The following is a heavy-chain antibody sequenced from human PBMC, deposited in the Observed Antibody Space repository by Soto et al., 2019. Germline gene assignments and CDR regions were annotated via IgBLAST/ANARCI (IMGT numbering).Heavy chain of an antibody. V-gene: IGHV1-69*02. J-gene: IGHJ4*02. CDR2: IIPISGIA. Sequence: GASGKVSCKASGGTFSSYTISWVRQAPGQGLEWMGRIIPISGIANHAQKFQGRVTITADKSTGTAYMELSSLRSEDTAVYYCANPPRYWGQGTLVTVSS. CDR1: GGTFSSYT. CDR3: ANPPRY.